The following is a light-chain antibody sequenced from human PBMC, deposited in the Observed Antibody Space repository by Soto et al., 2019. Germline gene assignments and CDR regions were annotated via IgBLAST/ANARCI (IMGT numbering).Light chain of an antibody. CDR2: KAS. Sequence: DIRRTLSPSTLSASVRARVPITCRASQSISSWLAWYQQKPGKAPKLLIYKASSLESGVPSRFSGSGSGTEFTLTISSLQPDDFATYYCQQYNSYLTVGGGTKVDI. V-gene: IGKV1-5*03. J-gene: IGKJ4*01. CDR3: QQYNSYLT. CDR1: QSISSW.